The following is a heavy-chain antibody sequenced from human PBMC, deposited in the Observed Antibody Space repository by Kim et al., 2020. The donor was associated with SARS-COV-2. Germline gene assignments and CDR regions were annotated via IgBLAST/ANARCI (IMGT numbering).Heavy chain of an antibody. V-gene: IGHV3-30*03. CDR2: IIHDGSQK. J-gene: IGHJ4*02. D-gene: IGHD6-19*01. CDR3: ATGDRWLGPCHY. CDR1: GFTFSNYG. Sequence: GGSLRLSCAASGFTFSNYGMHWVRQAPGKGLEWVAVIIHDGSQKFYTDSVKGRFTISRDNSKNTLSLQMNSLRDEDTATYYCATGDRWLGPCHYWGQGTLVTVSS.